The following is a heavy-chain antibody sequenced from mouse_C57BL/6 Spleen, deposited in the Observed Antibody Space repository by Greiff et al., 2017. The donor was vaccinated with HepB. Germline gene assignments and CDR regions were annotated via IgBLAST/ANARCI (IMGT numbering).Heavy chain of an antibody. CDR3: ARPPYYYYGSSWYFDV. D-gene: IGHD1-1*01. Sequence: DVKLVESGGDLVKPGGSLKLSCAASGFTFSSYGMSWVRQTPDKRLEWVATISSGGSYTYYPDSVKGRFTISRDNAKNTLYLQMSSLKSEDTAMYYCARPPYYYYGSSWYFDVWGTGTTVTVSS. CDR2: ISSGGSYT. J-gene: IGHJ1*03. CDR1: GFTFSSYG. V-gene: IGHV5-6*02.